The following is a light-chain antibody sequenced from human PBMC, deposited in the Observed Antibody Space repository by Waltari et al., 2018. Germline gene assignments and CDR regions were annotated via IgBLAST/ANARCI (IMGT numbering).Light chain of an antibody. CDR3: CSYTSSSTYVL. Sequence: QSALTQPASVSGSPGQSITISCTGTSRDVGTYNYVPWYQQHPGKAPKLMIYDVSNRPSGVSNRFSGSKSGNTASLTISGLQAEDEADYYCCSYTSSSTYVLFGGGTKLTVL. J-gene: IGLJ2*01. CDR1: SRDVGTYNY. V-gene: IGLV2-14*03. CDR2: DVS.